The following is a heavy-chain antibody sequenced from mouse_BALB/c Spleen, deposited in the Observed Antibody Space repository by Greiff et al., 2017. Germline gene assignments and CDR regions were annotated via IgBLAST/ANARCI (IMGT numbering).Heavy chain of an antibody. D-gene: IGHD2-3*01. CDR2: ISDGGSYT. J-gene: IGHJ1*01. CDR1: GFTFSDYY. Sequence: EVKLVESGGGLVKPGGSLKLSCAASGFTFSDYYMYWVRQTPEKRLEWVATISDGGSYTYYPDSVKGRFTISRDNAKNNLYLQMSSLKSEDTAMYYCARDRDGYYGYFDVWGAGTTVTVSS. CDR3: ARDRDGYYGYFDV. V-gene: IGHV5-4*02.